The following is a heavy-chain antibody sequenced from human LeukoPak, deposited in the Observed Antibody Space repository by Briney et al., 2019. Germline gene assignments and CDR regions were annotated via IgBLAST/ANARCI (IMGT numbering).Heavy chain of an antibody. V-gene: IGHV3-48*03. J-gene: IGHJ4*02. D-gene: IGHD3-3*01. CDR3: ARVGGIWRLDY. CDR1: GFTFSSYE. CDR2: ISGGGRTT. Sequence: GGSLRLSCAASGFTFSSYEMNWVRQAPGKGLEWLSHISGGGRTTYYADSVKGRFTISRDNAENSLYLQMNSLRAEDTAVYYCARVGGIWRLDYWGQGTRVTVSS.